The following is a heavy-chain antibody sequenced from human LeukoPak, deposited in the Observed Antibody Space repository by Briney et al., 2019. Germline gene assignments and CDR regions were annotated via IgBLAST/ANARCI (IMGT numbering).Heavy chain of an antibody. Sequence: GGSLRLSCAPSGFTFSRYWMTWVRQTPGKGREWVASIKDDGRQKYYVDSVKGRFTVSRDNAKNSAYLQMDSLRVEDTALYYCARDASRGFDTGGQGTLVTVSS. J-gene: IGHJ4*02. CDR1: GFTFSRYW. CDR3: ARDASRGFDT. CDR2: IKDDGRQK. V-gene: IGHV3-7*01. D-gene: IGHD5-24*01.